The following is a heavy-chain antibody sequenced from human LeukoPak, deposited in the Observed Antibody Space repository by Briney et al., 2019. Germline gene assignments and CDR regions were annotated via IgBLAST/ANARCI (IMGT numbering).Heavy chain of an antibody. CDR1: GFTFSGYS. CDR2: ISSSSSTI. J-gene: IGHJ4*02. CDR3: ARDDGSSWYNFDY. Sequence: AGGSLRLSCAASGFTFSGYSMNWVRQAPGKGLEWVSYISSSSSTIYYADSVKGRFTISRDNAKNSLYLQMNSLRAEDTAVHYCARDDGSSWYNFDYWGQGTLVTVSS. V-gene: IGHV3-48*01. D-gene: IGHD6-13*01.